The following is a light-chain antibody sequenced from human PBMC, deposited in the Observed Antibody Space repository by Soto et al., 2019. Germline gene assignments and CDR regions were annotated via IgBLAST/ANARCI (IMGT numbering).Light chain of an antibody. J-gene: IGLJ2*01. Sequence: QLVLTQPPSASGTPGQRVSISCSGSSSNIGSNTVNWYQQLPGTAPRLLIYNNNRRPSGVPDRFSGSKSGTSASLAISGLRSEDEADYYCAAWDDSLKGPVFGGGTKLTVL. V-gene: IGLV1-44*01. CDR1: SSNIGSNT. CDR2: NNN. CDR3: AAWDDSLKGPV.